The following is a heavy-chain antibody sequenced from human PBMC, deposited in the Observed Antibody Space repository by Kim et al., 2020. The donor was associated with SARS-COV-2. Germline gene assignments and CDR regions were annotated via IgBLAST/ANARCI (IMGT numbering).Heavy chain of an antibody. CDR2: INAGNGNT. Sequence: ASVKVSCKASGYTFTSYAMHWVRQAPGQRLEWMGWINAGNGNTKYSQKFQGRVTITRDTSASTAYMELSSLRAEDTAVYYCASQLAAAGTPIDYWGQGTLVTVSS. J-gene: IGHJ4*02. D-gene: IGHD6-13*01. CDR1: GYTFTSYA. V-gene: IGHV1-3*01. CDR3: ASQLAAAGTPIDY.